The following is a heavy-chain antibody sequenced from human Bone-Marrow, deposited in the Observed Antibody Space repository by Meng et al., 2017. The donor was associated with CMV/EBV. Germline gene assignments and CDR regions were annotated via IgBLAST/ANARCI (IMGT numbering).Heavy chain of an antibody. CDR3: ATSTRTYYFDY. CDR2: IPYDGSNK. D-gene: IGHD5/OR15-5a*01. V-gene: IGHV3-30*02. J-gene: IGHJ4*02. Sequence: GESLKISCAASGFTFSYYGMHWVRQAPGKGLEWVAFIPYDGSNKYYADSVKGRFTISRDNSKTTLYLQMNSLRAEDTAVYYCATSTRTYYFDYWGQGKLVNVAS. CDR1: GFTFSYYG.